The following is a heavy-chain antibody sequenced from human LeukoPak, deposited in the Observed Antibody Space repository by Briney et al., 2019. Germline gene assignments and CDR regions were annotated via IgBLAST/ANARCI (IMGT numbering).Heavy chain of an antibody. V-gene: IGHV3-23*01. CDR3: AKPGWDYDFWSGYSYLFDY. J-gene: IGHJ4*02. D-gene: IGHD3-3*01. CDR1: GFTFSSYA. Sequence: GGSLRLSCAASGFTFSSYAMSWVRQAPGKGLEWVSAISGSGGSTYYADSVKGRFTISRDNSKNTLYLQMNSLRAEDTAVYYCAKPGWDYDFWSGYSYLFDYWGQGTLVTVSS. CDR2: ISGSGGST.